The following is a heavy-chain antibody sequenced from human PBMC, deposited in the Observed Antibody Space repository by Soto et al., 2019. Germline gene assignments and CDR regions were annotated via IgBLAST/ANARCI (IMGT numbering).Heavy chain of an antibody. D-gene: IGHD2-8*02. Sequence: QVQLVQSGAEVKKPGSSVKVSCKASGGTFSSYAFSWVRQAPGQGLEWMGGIIPIYGTADYEQKFQGRVTITAHESTSTAYMGLSSLRSEDTAVYYCASHPAPKYWWYFDYWGQGTLVTVSS. V-gene: IGHV1-69*12. CDR1: GGTFSSYA. CDR2: IIPIYGTA. J-gene: IGHJ4*02. CDR3: ASHPAPKYWWYFDY.